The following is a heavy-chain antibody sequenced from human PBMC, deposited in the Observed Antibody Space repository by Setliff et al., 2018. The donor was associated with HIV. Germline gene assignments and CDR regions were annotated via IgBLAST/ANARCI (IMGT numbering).Heavy chain of an antibody. V-gene: IGHV4-34*01. D-gene: IGHD1-7*01. CDR1: GGSFSGYN. CDR2: INYSGST. CDR3: ARDRYTWNYGKNYMDV. J-gene: IGHJ6*03. Sequence: SETLSLTCAVYGGSFSGYNWNWIRQPPGKGLEWIGKINYSGSTYYNPSLKSRVTISVDTSKNQFSLKLSSVTAADTAVYYCARDRYTWNYGKNYMDVWGKGTTVTVSS.